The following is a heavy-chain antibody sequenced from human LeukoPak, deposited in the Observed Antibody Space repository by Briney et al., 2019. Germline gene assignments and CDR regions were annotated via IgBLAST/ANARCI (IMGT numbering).Heavy chain of an antibody. J-gene: IGHJ4*02. V-gene: IGHV3-21*01. CDR1: GFTFSRYN. CDR2: ISSSSSYI. Sequence: GSLRLSCAASGFTFSRYNMNWVRQAPGKGLEWVSSISSSSSYIYYADSVKGRFTISRDNAKNLLYLQMNSLRVEDTAVYYCAREGFYYFDFWGQGTLVTVSS. CDR3: AREGFYYFDF.